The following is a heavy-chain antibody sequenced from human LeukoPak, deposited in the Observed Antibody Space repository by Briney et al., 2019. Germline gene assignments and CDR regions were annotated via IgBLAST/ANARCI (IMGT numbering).Heavy chain of an antibody. D-gene: IGHD2/OR15-2a*01. CDR2: IKQDGSEK. V-gene: IGHV3-7*01. CDR1: GFTFSSYW. CDR3: ARDRPNILGLDP. Sequence: GGSLRLSCAASGFTFSSYWMSWVRQAPGKGLEWVANIKQDGSEKYYVDSVKGRFTISRDNAKNSVFLQMSSLRDEDTAVYYCARDRPNILGLDPWGQGTLVTVSS. J-gene: IGHJ5*02.